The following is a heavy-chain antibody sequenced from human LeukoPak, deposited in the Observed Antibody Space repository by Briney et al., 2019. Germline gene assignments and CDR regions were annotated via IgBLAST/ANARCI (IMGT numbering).Heavy chain of an antibody. J-gene: IGHJ6*04. V-gene: IGHV4-34*01. CDR2: INHSGST. D-gene: IGHD4-17*01. CDR3: ARVGAPHYYGMDV. CDR1: GGSFSGYY. Sequence: SETLSLTCAVYGGSFSGYYWSCIRQPPGKGLEWIGEINHSGSTNYNPSLKSRVTISVDTSKNQFSLKLSSVTAADTAVYYCARVGAPHYYGMDVWGKGTTVTVSS.